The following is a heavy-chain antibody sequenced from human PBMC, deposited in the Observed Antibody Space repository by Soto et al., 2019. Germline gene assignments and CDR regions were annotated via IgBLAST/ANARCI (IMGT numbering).Heavy chain of an antibody. Sequence: QVQLVESGGGVVQPGRSLRLSCAASGFTFSSYGMHWVRQAPGKGLEWVAVISYDGSNKYYADSVKGRFTISRDNSKNTLYLQKNRLRAADTAVYYYAKGDVQWLASCIDSWGHGTLVTVSS. V-gene: IGHV3-30*18. CDR2: ISYDGSNK. D-gene: IGHD6-19*01. CDR3: AKGDVQWLASCIDS. CDR1: GFTFSSYG. J-gene: IGHJ5*01.